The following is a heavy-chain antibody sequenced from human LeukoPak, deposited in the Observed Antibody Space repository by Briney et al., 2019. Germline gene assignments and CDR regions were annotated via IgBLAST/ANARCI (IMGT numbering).Heavy chain of an antibody. V-gene: IGHV4-59*01. CDR1: GGSISSYY. CDR2: IYYSGST. CDR3: ARDRVADYVWGSYRYSNWFDP. Sequence: SETLSLTCTVSGGSISSYYWSWIRQPPGKGLEWIGYIYYSGSTNYNPSLKSRVTISVDTSKNQLSLKLSSVTAADTAVYYCARDRVADYVWGSYRYSNWFDPWGQGTLVTVSS. D-gene: IGHD3-16*02. J-gene: IGHJ5*02.